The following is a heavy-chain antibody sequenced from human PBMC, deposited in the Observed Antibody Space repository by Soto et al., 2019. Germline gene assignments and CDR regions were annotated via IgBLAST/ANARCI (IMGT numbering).Heavy chain of an antibody. D-gene: IGHD5-12*01. CDR1: GGTVRSYT. V-gene: IGHV1-69*08. CDR3: ARDDGDSGQRGFDY. J-gene: IGHJ4*02. CDR2: IIPILGIA. Sequence: QVQLVQSGAEVKKPGSSVKVSCKASGGTVRSYTISWVRQAPGQGLEWMGRIIPILGIANYAQKFQGRVTITADKSTSTAYMELSSLRSEDTAVYYCARDDGDSGQRGFDYWGQGTLVTVSS.